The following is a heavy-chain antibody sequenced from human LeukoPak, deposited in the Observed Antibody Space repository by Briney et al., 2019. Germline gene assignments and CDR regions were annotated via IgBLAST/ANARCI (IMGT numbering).Heavy chain of an antibody. Sequence: SVKVSCKASGGTFSSYAISWVRQAPGQGLEWMGRIIPILGIANYAQKFQGRVTITADKSTSTAYMELRSLRSDDTAVYYCARSAASTGWFDPWGQGTLVTVSS. J-gene: IGHJ5*02. CDR1: GGTFSSYA. CDR2: IIPILGIA. D-gene: IGHD6-13*01. CDR3: ARSAASTGWFDP. V-gene: IGHV1-69*04.